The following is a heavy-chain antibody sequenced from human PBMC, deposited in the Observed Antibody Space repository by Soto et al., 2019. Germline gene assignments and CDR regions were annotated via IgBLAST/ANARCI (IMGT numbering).Heavy chain of an antibody. Sequence: ASETLSLTSTVSGGTISSGDYYWSWIRQPPGKGLEWIRSIYYSGSTYYNPSLKSRVTISVDTSKNQFSLKLSSVTAADTAVYYCAKGGSGSYSNAFDIWGQGTMVTVSS. CDR3: AKGGSGSYSNAFDI. CDR2: IYYSGST. J-gene: IGHJ3*02. CDR1: GGTISSGDYY. V-gene: IGHV4-39*01. D-gene: IGHD3-10*01.